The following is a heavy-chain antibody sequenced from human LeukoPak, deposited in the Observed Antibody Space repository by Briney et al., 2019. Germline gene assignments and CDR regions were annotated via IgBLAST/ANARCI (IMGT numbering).Heavy chain of an antibody. J-gene: IGHJ4*02. V-gene: IGHV3-23*01. Sequence: GGSLRLSCAASGFTFSSYAMSWVRQAPGKGLEWVSAISGSGGSTYYADSVKGRFTISRDNSKNTLYPQMNSLRAEDTAVYYCAKDFYYGSGSPTDYWGQGTLVTVSS. D-gene: IGHD3-10*01. CDR3: AKDFYYGSGSPTDY. CDR2: ISGSGGST. CDR1: GFTFSSYA.